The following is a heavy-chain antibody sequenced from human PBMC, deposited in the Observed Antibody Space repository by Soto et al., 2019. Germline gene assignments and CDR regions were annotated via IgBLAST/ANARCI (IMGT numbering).Heavy chain of an antibody. Sequence: QVTLKESGSVLVKPTETLTLTCTVSGFSLSNARMGVSWIRQPPGKAPEWLSHIFSNDEKSYRTSLKSRLTISKDTSKSQVVLTMTNMDPVDTATYYCARNHGDGYYQSAFDIWGQGTMVTVSS. CDR2: IFSNDEK. CDR3: ARNHGDGYYQSAFDI. CDR1: GFSLSNARMG. D-gene: IGHD3-22*01. V-gene: IGHV2-26*01. J-gene: IGHJ3*02.